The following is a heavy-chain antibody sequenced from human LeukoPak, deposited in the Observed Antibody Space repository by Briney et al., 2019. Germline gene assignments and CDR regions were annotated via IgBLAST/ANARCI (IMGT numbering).Heavy chain of an antibody. Sequence: PSETLSLTCGVSGMSLSDYYWTWIRQSPGKGLEWIGEVSHDGDTNYNPSLKSRVSISVDTSNDQFSLKLSSVTAADTGVYYCARGLASTVTKYYYYYYGMDVWGQGTTVTVSS. D-gene: IGHD4-17*01. J-gene: IGHJ6*02. CDR3: ARGLASTVTKYYYYYYGMDV. V-gene: IGHV4-34*01. CDR2: VSHDGDT. CDR1: GMSLSDYY.